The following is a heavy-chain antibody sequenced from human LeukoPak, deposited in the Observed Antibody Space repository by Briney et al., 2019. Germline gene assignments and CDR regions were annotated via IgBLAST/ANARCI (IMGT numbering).Heavy chain of an antibody. Sequence: SETLSLTCTVSGGSISSYYWSWIRQPPGKGLEWIGYIYYSGSTNYNPSLKSRVTISVDTSKNQFSLKLSSVTAADTAVYYCARAPYDYGGTGPLAHWGQGTLVTVSS. D-gene: IGHD4-23*01. CDR2: IYYSGST. V-gene: IGHV4-59*01. J-gene: IGHJ4*02. CDR1: GGSISSYY. CDR3: ARAPYDYGGTGPLAH.